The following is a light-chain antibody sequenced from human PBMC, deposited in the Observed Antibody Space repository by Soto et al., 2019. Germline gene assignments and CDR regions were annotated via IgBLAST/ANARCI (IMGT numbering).Light chain of an antibody. Sequence: DIVLTQSPGTLSSSPGETATLSCRASQSVRSSYLAWYQQKPGQAPRLLIYGASSRATGIPDRFSGSGSGTDFTLTISRLEPEDFAVYSCQQYGSSPGTFGQGTKLEI. J-gene: IGKJ2*01. V-gene: IGKV3-20*01. CDR3: QQYGSSPGT. CDR2: GAS. CDR1: QSVRSSY.